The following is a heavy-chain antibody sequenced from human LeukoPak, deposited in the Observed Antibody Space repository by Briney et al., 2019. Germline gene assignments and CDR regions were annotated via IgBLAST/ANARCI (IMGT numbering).Heavy chain of an antibody. J-gene: IGHJ3*01. CDR3: ARVSGSGGYAFDF. V-gene: IGHV3-64*01. D-gene: IGHD6-19*01. Sequence: GGSLRLSCAASGFTFSTYAIYWVRQPPGKGLEYVSGISGNGRNKCYGNSVKGRFTISRDNSKNTLYLQMCILRAEDMGVYYCARVSGSGGYAFDFWGRGTMVSVSS. CDR1: GFTFSTYA. CDR2: ISGNGRNK.